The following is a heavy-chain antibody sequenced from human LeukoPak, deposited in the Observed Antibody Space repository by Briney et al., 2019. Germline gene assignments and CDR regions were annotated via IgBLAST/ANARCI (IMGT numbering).Heavy chain of an antibody. CDR3: ARDPEALAITIFGVVTDNYYYGMDV. CDR1: GFTFSDYF. J-gene: IGHJ6*02. Sequence: GGSLRLSCAASGFTFSDYFMSWIRQAPGKGLEWVANIKQDGSEKYYVDSVKGRFTISRDNAKNSLYLQMNSLRAEDTAVYYCARDPEALAITIFGVVTDNYYYGMDVWGQGTTVTVSS. V-gene: IGHV3-7*01. D-gene: IGHD3-3*01. CDR2: IKQDGSEK.